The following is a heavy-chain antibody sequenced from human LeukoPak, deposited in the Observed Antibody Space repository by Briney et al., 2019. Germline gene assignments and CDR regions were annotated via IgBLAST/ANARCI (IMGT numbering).Heavy chain of an antibody. J-gene: IGHJ4*02. CDR1: GFTFSSYG. CDR3: AKGGFGVVRYYFDY. CDR2: ISYDGSNK. V-gene: IGHV3-30*18. D-gene: IGHD3-3*01. Sequence: GGSLRLSCAASGFTFSSYGMHWVCQAPGKGLEWVAVISYDGSNKYYADSVKGRFTISRDNSKNTLYLQMNSLRAEDTAVYYCAKGGFGVVRYYFDYWGQGTLVTVSS.